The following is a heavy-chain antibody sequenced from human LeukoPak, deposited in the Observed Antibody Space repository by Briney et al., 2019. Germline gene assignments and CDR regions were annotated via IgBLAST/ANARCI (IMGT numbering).Heavy chain of an antibody. Sequence: GGSLRLSCAASGFTFSSYAVSWVRQAPGKGLEWVSAISGSGGSTYYADSVKGRFTISRDNSKNTLYVQMNSLRAEDTAIYYCAKRVVSTVTTDYFDYWGQGTLVTVSS. J-gene: IGHJ4*02. CDR1: GFTFSSYA. D-gene: IGHD4-17*01. CDR2: ISGSGGST. V-gene: IGHV3-23*01. CDR3: AKRVVSTVTTDYFDY.